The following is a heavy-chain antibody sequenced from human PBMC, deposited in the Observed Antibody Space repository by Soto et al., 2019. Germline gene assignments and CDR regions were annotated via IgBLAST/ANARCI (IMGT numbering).Heavy chain of an antibody. J-gene: IGHJ4*02. D-gene: IGHD3-9*01. CDR2: IVVGSGNT. CDR1: GFTFTSSA. CDR3: ARDVGLDSDDFFAY. Sequence: SVKVSCKASGFTFTSSAVQWVRQALGQRLEWIGWIVVGSGNTNYAQKFQERVTITRDMSTSTAYMELSSLRAEDTAMYFCARDVGLDSDDFFAYWGQGTQVTVSS. V-gene: IGHV1-58*01.